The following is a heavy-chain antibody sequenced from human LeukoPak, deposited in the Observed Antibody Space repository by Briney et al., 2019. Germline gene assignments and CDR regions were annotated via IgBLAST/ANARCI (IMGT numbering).Heavy chain of an antibody. CDR1: GGSFSGYN. CDR3: ARGQGYGSGSYYYYYMDG. J-gene: IGHJ6*03. CDR2: INHRGST. V-gene: IGHV4-34*01. D-gene: IGHD3-10*01. Sequence: PSETPSLTCAVYGGSFSGYNWSWIRQPPGKGLEWIGEINHRGSTNYNPSLKSRVTISVDTSKNQFSLKLSSVTAADTAVYYCARGQGYGSGSYYYYYMDGWGKGTTVTVSS.